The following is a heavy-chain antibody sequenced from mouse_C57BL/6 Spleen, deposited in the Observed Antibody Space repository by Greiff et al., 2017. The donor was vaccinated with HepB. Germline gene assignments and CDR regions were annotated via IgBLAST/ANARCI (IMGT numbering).Heavy chain of an antibody. CDR1: GYSFTDYN. V-gene: IGHV1-39*01. Sequence: VQLQQSGPELVKPGASVKISCKASGYSFTDYNMNWVKQSNGKSLEWIGVINPNYGTTSYNQKFKGKATLTVDQSSSTAYMQLNSLTSEDSAVYYCATHYYGSSQYYFDYWGQGTTLTVSS. CDR2: INPNYGTT. D-gene: IGHD1-1*01. CDR3: ATHYYGSSQYYFDY. J-gene: IGHJ2*01.